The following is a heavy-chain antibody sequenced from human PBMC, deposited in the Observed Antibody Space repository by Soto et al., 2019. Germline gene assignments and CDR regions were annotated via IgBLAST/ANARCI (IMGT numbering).Heavy chain of an antibody. CDR1: GFNFNTFA. CDR2: ISSSGDSR. Sequence: GGSLRLSCAASGFNFNTFAMSWIRQAPGKGLEWVSYISSSGDSRDYADSVRGRFTISRDNSKNVLFLQMNSLRADDTATYYCAKDPPSPWTDNWVDLWGKGNMVTVSS. CDR3: AKDPPSPWTDNWVDL. V-gene: IGHV3-23*01. J-gene: IGHJ5*02. D-gene: IGHD5-12*01.